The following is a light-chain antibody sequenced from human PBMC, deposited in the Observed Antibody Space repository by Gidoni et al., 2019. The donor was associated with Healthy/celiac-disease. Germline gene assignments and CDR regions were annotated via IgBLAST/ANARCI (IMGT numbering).Light chain of an antibody. J-gene: IGLJ2*01. Sequence: SYVLTQPPSLSLAPGQPARITCGGNNSGSKSVHWYQQKPGQAPVLVVYDDSDRPSGIPARFSGSNSGNTATLTISRVEDGDEADYYCQVWDSSSDHPVFGGGTKLTVL. CDR1: NSGSKS. CDR3: QVWDSSSDHPV. V-gene: IGLV3-21*02. CDR2: DDS.